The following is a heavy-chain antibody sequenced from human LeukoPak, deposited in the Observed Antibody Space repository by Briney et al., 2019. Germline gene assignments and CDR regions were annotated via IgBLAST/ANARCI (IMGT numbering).Heavy chain of an antibody. CDR2: FNPNSVGT. Sequence: ASVKVSCKTSGYTFTGYYLHWVRQAPGQGLEWMGWFNPNSVGTNSAQKFQGRVTMTSDTSISTAYMEMTSLRSDDTAVYYCASEAPGSGNFDFWGQGTLVTVSS. D-gene: IGHD3-10*01. J-gene: IGHJ4*02. V-gene: IGHV1-2*02. CDR3: ASEAPGSGNFDF. CDR1: GYTFTGYY.